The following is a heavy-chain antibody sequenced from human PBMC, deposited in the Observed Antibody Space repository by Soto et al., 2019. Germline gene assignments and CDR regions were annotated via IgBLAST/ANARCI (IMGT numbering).Heavy chain of an antibody. CDR3: ARGQCTGGSCQSGGHFEY. D-gene: IGHD2-15*01. J-gene: IGHJ4*03. CDR2: ITYDGMNK. CDR1: GFTFRNFP. V-gene: IGHV3-30*04. Sequence: WGSLRLPCGVSGFTFRNFPRHWVRQAPGKGLEWEAVITYDGMNKDYTESVKGRFTVSRDNSKNILYVQMDSLRPEDTAVYYCARGQCTGGSCQSGGHFEYWGQETRVTVSS.